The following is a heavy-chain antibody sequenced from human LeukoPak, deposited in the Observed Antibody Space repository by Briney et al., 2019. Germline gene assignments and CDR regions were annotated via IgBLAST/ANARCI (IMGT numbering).Heavy chain of an antibody. J-gene: IGHJ3*02. CDR2: IIPIFGTA. Sequence: SVKVSCKASGGTFSSYAISWVRQAPGQGLEWMGGIIPIFGTANYAQKFQGRVTITTDESTSTAYMELSSLRSEDTAVYYCAREPYPSIAVAAGGAFDIWGQGTTVTVSS. CDR3: AREPYPSIAVAAGGAFDI. CDR1: GGTFSSYA. D-gene: IGHD6-19*01. V-gene: IGHV1-69*05.